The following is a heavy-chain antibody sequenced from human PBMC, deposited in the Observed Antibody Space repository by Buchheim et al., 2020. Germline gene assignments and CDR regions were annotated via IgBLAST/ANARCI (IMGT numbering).Heavy chain of an antibody. CDR2: TMPLAGIT. CDR1: EGTFGSDA. Sequence: QVHLVQSGADVKKVGSSVKVACKASEGTFGSDAISWVRQAPGQGLERLGRTMPLAGITNYAQKFQGRVTLTVDKSTTTAYMELTNLRSDDSGTYYCARGFGGIARDWGQGTL. CDR3: ARGFGGIARD. D-gene: IGHD2-15*01. J-gene: IGHJ4*02. V-gene: IGHV1-69*04.